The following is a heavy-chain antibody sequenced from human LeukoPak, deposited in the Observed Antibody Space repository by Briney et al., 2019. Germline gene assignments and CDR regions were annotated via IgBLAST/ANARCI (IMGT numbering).Heavy chain of an antibody. V-gene: IGHV3-23*01. Sequence: GGSLRLSCAASGFTFSNYAMTWVRQAPGKGLEWVSIISGSTYSTYYADSVKGRFTISRDNSKNTLYLQMTSLRAEDTAVYYCAPQIATAAIDFFDYWGQGTLVTVSS. D-gene: IGHD3/OR15-3a*01. J-gene: IGHJ4*02. CDR2: ISGSTYST. CDR3: APQIATAAIDFFDY. CDR1: GFTFSNYA.